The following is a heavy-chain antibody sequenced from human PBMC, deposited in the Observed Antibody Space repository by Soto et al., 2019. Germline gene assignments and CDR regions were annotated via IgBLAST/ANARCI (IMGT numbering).Heavy chain of an antibody. CDR2: IYPGDSDT. V-gene: IGHV5-51*01. CDR3: ARSASYSSGWSNGFDP. D-gene: IGHD6-19*01. CDR1: GYSFTSYW. J-gene: IGHJ5*02. Sequence: GESLKISCKGSGYSFTSYWIGWVRQMPGKGLEWMGIIYPGDSDTRYSPSFPGQVTISADKSISTAYLQWSSLKASDTAMYYCARSASYSSGWSNGFDPWGQGTMVTVSS.